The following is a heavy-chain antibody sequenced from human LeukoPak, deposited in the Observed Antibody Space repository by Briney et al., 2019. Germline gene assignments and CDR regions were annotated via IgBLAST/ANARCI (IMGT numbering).Heavy chain of an antibody. CDR2: ISYDGSNK. D-gene: IGHD4-17*01. J-gene: IGHJ5*02. CDR1: GFTFSSYG. V-gene: IGHV3-30*18. CDR3: AKDLYYGDYSGVP. Sequence: GGSLRLSCAASGFTFSSYGMHWVRQAPGKGLEWVAVISYDGSNKYYADSVKGRFTISRDNSKNTLYLQMNSLRAEDTAVYYCAKDLYYGDYSGVPWGQGTLVTVSS.